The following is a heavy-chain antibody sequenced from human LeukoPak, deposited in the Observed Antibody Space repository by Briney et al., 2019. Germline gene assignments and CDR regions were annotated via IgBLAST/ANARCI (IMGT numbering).Heavy chain of an antibody. J-gene: IGHJ5*02. CDR1: GCSISSYY. CDR2: TYYSGST. Sequence: SETLSLTCTVSGCSISSYYWSWIRQPPGKGLEGNVYTYYSGSTNYNPSLKRLVTISVDTSKNQFSLKLSSVTAADTAVYYCAGVVVTWFDPWGQGTLVTVSS. CDR3: AGVVVTWFDP. D-gene: IGHD2-15*01. V-gene: IGHV4-59*08.